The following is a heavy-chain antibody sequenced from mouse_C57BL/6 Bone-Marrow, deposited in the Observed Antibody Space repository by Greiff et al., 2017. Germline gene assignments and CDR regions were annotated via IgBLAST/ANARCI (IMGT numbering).Heavy chain of an antibody. CDR1: GYTFTSYW. D-gene: IGHD2-4*01. V-gene: IGHV1-64*01. CDR3: ARRPIYYDYDEEFAY. Sequence: QVQLQQPGAELVKPGASVKLSCKASGYTFTSYWMHWVKQRPGQGLEWIGMIHPNSGSTNYNEKFKSKATLTVDKSSSTAYMRLSSLTSEDSAVYYCARRPIYYDYDEEFAYWGQGTLVTVSA. J-gene: IGHJ3*01. CDR2: IHPNSGST.